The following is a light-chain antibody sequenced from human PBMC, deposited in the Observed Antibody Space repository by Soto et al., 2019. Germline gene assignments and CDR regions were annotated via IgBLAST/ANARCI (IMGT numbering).Light chain of an antibody. CDR1: QTVRNNY. Sequence: EFVLTQSPGTLSLSPGERATLSCRASQTVRNNYLAWYQQKPGQAPRLLIYDASSRATGIPDRFSGGGSGTDFTLTISRLEPEDFATYYCQQSYSQWTFGQGTKVE. J-gene: IGKJ1*01. CDR2: DAS. CDR3: QQSYSQWT. V-gene: IGKV3D-20*02.